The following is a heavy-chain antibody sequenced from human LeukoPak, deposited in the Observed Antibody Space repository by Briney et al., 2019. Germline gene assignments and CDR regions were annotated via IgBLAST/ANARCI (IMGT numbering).Heavy chain of an antibody. CDR3: ARYSGSYQQFDY. V-gene: IGHV3-74*01. CDR1: GFTFSDYW. CDR2: VKSDGSST. D-gene: IGHD1-26*01. Sequence: GGSLTLSCAASGFTFSDYWMYWVRDAPGGGVVWVSRVKSDGSSTRCADSVKGRFTISRDNAKNTLYLQMNSLRAEDTAVYYCARYSGSYQQFDYWGQGTLVTVSS. J-gene: IGHJ4*02.